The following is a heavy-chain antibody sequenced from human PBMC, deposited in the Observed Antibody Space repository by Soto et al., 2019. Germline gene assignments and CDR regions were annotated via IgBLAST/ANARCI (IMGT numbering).Heavy chain of an antibody. Sequence: SVKVSCKASGGTFSSYAISWVRQVPGQGLEWMGGIIPIFGTANYAQKFQGRVTITADESTSTAYMELSSLRSEDTAVYYCAREAPAYYDSSGPLAGFDYWGQGTLVTVSS. D-gene: IGHD3-22*01. CDR1: GGTFSSYA. CDR3: AREAPAYYDSSGPLAGFDY. J-gene: IGHJ4*02. V-gene: IGHV1-69*13. CDR2: IIPIFGTA.